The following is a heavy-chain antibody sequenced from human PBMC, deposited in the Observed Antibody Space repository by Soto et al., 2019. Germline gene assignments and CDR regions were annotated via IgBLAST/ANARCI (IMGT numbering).Heavy chain of an antibody. CDR3: ARARYDILTGYYTNFDC. J-gene: IGHJ4*02. D-gene: IGHD3-9*01. V-gene: IGHV1-18*01. CDR1: GYTFTSYG. CDR2: ISAYNGNT. Sequence: XSVKVSCKASGYTFTSYGISWVRQAPGQGLEWMGWISAYNGNTNYAQKLQGRVTMTTDTSTSTAYMELRSLRSDDTAVYYCARARYDILTGYYTNFDCWGQGTVVTAPQ.